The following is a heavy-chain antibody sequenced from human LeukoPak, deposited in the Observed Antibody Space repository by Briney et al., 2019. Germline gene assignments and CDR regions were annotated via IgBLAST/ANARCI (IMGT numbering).Heavy chain of an antibody. V-gene: IGHV4-59*01. CDR1: GDSISSYY. Sequence: PSETLSLTCTVSGDSISSYYWSWIRQPPGKGREWIGYIYYSGSTNYNPSLKSRVTISVDTSKNQFSLKLSSVTAADTAVYYCARDATVSGAYSMDVWGQGTTVTVSS. J-gene: IGHJ6*02. D-gene: IGHD4-17*01. CDR2: IYYSGST. CDR3: ARDATVSGAYSMDV.